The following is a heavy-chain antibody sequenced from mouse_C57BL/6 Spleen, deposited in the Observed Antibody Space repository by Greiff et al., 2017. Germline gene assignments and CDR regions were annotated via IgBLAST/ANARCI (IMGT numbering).Heavy chain of an antibody. J-gene: IGHJ1*03. D-gene: IGHD1-1*01. CDR1: GFTFSDYY. Sequence: EVLLVESEGGLVQPGSSMKLSCTASGFTFSDYYMAWVRQVPEKGLEWVANINYDGSSTYYLDSLKSRFIISRDNAKNILYLQMSSLKSEDTATYYCARGLRYWYFDVWGTGTTVTVSS. CDR3: ARGLRYWYFDV. V-gene: IGHV5-16*01. CDR2: INYDGSST.